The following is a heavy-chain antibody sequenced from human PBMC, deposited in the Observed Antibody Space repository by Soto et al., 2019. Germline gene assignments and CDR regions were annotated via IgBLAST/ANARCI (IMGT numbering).Heavy chain of an antibody. CDR2: VYYTGTT. J-gene: IGHJ4*02. V-gene: IGHV4-59*01. CDR1: GGSISSYF. CDR3: ARDLAAVPRAFDY. D-gene: IGHD6-13*01. Sequence: QVQLQESGPGLLKPSETLSLTCTVSGGSISSYFYIWVRQPPGKGLEWIGSVYYTGTTDYNPSLTSRVTISVDTSQTQFSLKLRSVTAADTAVYYCARDLAAVPRAFDYWGRGTLVTVSS.